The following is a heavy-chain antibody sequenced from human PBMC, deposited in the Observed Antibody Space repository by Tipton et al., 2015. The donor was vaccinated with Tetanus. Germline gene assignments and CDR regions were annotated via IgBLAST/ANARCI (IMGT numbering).Heavy chain of an antibody. Sequence: TLSLTCTVSGGSISTYFWSWIRQPPGKGLEWIGYIYYSGSTSNNPSLKSRVTVSVDTSKNQFSLTLSSVTADDTAVYYCAGLPVGGGYSAHHYFLHWGQGTLVTVSS. CDR2: IYYSGST. D-gene: IGHD4-23*01. V-gene: IGHV4-59*01. CDR1: GGSISTYF. CDR3: AGLPVGGGYSAHHYFLH. J-gene: IGHJ4*02.